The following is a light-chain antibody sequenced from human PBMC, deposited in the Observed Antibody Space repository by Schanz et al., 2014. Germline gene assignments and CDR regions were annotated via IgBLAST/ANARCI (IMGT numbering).Light chain of an antibody. Sequence: EIVLTQSPATLSVSPGERATLSCRASQSVDNDLAWYQQKPRQPPRLLIYSASVRASGIPARFSGSGSGTDFTLTISSLEPEDFAVYYCQQYGSSPPMYTFGQGTKLEIK. J-gene: IGKJ2*01. CDR2: SAS. V-gene: IGKV3-15*01. CDR1: QSVDND. CDR3: QQYGSSPPMYT.